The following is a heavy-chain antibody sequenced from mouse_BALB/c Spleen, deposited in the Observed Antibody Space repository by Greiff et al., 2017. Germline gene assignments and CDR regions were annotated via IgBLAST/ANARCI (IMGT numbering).Heavy chain of an antibody. D-gene: IGHD2-1*01. CDR1: GFTFSSYG. Sequence: EVQLVESGGDLVKPGGSLKLSCAASGFTFSSYGMSWVRQTPDKRLEWVATISSGGSYTYYPDSVKGRFTISRDNAKNTLYLQMSSLKSEDTAMYYCARHGEGNYGAMDYWGRGTSVTVSS. J-gene: IGHJ4*01. V-gene: IGHV5-6*01. CDR3: ARHGEGNYGAMDY. CDR2: ISSGGSYT.